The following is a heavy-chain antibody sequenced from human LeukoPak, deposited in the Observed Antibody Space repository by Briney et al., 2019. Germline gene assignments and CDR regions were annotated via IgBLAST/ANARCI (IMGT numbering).Heavy chain of an antibody. CDR2: ISGSGGST. J-gene: IGHJ4*02. Sequence: GGSLRLSCAASGFTFSSYAMSWVRQAPGKGLEWVSAISGSGGSTYYADSVKGRFTISRDNSKNTLYLQMNSLRAEDTAVYYCARFGYYDSSGYYSSDYWGQGTLVTVSS. CDR3: ARFGYYDSSGYYSSDY. CDR1: GFTFSSYA. V-gene: IGHV3-23*01. D-gene: IGHD3-22*01.